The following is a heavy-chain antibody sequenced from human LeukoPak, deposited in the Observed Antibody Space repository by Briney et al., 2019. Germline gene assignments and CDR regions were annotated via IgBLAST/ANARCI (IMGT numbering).Heavy chain of an antibody. CDR3: ARGLVGRYSGWFDP. D-gene: IGHD1-26*01. J-gene: IGHJ5*02. V-gene: IGHV4-34*01. Sequence: PSETLSLTCAVYGGSFSGYYWSWIRQPPGKGLEWIGEINHSGSTNYNPSLKSRVTISVDTSKNQSSLKLSSVTAADTAVYYCARGLVGRYSGWFDPWGQGTLVTVSS. CDR2: INHSGST. CDR1: GGSFSGYY.